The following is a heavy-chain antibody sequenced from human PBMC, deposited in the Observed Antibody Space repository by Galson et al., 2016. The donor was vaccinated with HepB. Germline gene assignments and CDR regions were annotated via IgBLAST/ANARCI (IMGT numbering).Heavy chain of an antibody. V-gene: IGHV2-5*02. CDR3: VHQEASFDY. CDR2: IYWDDDS. Sequence: LVKPTQTLTLTCTFSGFSLSTNGVGVGWIRQPPGKALEWLALIYWDDDSRYRPSLRNRLNITRDTSKNQVVLRMTNVDTVDTATYYCVHQEASFDYWGQGTLVTVSS. J-gene: IGHJ4*02. CDR1: GFSLSTNGVG.